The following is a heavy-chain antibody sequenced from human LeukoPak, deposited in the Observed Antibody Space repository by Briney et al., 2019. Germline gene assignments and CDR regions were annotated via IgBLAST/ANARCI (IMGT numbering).Heavy chain of an antibody. D-gene: IGHD3-22*01. Sequence: GGSLRLSCAASGFSFSNYWMSWVRQAPGKGLEWVANVNRSGREKYYLDSVRGRFTISRDNAKNSLYLEVNSLRAEDTAVYYCARDRPYFDSSDFSPRDYWGQGTLVSVSS. V-gene: IGHV3-7*01. CDR2: VNRSGREK. J-gene: IGHJ4*02. CDR1: GFSFSNYW. CDR3: ARDRPYFDSSDFSPRDY.